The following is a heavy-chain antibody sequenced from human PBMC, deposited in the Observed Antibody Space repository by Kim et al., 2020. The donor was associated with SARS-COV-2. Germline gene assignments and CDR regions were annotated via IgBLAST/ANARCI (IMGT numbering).Heavy chain of an antibody. CDR2: INPDSGGT. CDR3: ARVYSTIENY. J-gene: IGHJ4*02. D-gene: IGHD3-3*01. V-gene: IGHV1-2*06. CDR1: GYSFTGYY. Sequence: ASVKVSCKASGYSFTGYYLHWVRQAPGQGLEWMGRINPDSGGTNYAQKFQGRVTMTRDTSISTAFMELTRLRSDDTAVYYCARVYSTIENYWGQGTLVTVSS.